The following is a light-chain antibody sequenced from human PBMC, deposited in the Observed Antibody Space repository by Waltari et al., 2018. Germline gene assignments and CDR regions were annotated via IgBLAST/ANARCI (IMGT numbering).Light chain of an antibody. J-gene: IGLJ3*02. V-gene: IGLV4-69*01. CDR3: QTGGFGIWV. CDR1: SGHSSYS. CDR2: VNSDGSH. Sequence: QLMLTQSPSASASLGASVKLTCTLSSGHSSYSIAWHQQHPEKGPRYLMKVNSDGSHIKGDGIPDRFSGSSSGTERYLSISSLQSEDEADYYCQTGGFGIWVFGGGTKLTVL.